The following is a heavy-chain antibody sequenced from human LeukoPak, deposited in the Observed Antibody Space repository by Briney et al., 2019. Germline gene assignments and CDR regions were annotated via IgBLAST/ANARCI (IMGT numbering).Heavy chain of an antibody. CDR3: ARGGNSLDY. CDR2: ISSSSTI. J-gene: IGHJ4*02. V-gene: IGHV3-48*01. Sequence: GGSLRLSCAASGFTFSSYSMNWVRQAPGKGLEWVSYISSSSTIYYADSVKGRFTISRDDAKNSLYLQMNSLRVEDTAVYYCARGGNSLDYWGQGTLVTVSS. CDR1: GFTFSSYS. D-gene: IGHD3-10*01.